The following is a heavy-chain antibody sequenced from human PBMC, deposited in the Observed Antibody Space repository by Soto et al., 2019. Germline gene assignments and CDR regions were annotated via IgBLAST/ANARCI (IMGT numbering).Heavy chain of an antibody. CDR1: GGTFSSYA. J-gene: IGHJ5*02. V-gene: IGHV1-69*13. CDR3: AKDFSPYKWFDP. Sequence: SVKVSCKASGGTFSSYASSGVRQAPGQGLEWMGGIIPIFGTANYAQKFQGRVTITADESTSTAYMELSSLRSEDTAVYYCAKDFSPYKWFDPCGRGTLVAV. CDR2: IIPIFGTA.